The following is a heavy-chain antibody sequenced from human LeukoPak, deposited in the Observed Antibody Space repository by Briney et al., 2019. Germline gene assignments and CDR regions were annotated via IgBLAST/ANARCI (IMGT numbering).Heavy chain of an antibody. CDR3: ARRGRDGPISGFDS. CDR2: IDPSDSYT. V-gene: IGHV5-10-1*01. Sequence: GESLKISCKGSGYSFTSYWISWVRQMPGKGLEWMGRIDPSDSYTNYSPSFQGHVTISADKSITTAYLQWSSLRASDTAMYYCARRGRDGPISGFDSWGQGTLVTVPS. CDR1: GYSFTSYW. J-gene: IGHJ4*02. D-gene: IGHD5-24*01.